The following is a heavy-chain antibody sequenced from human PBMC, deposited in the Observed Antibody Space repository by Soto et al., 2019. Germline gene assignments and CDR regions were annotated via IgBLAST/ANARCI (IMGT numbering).Heavy chain of an antibody. J-gene: IGHJ6*02. Sequence: QVQLQESGPGLVKPSETLSLTCTVSGGSISSYYWSWIRQPPGKGLEWIGYIYYSGSTNYNPSLKSRVTISVDTSKNQFSLKLSSVTAADTAVYYCARVKYSSYPAYYYYGMDGWGQGTTVTVSS. CDR1: GGSISSYY. CDR2: IYYSGST. D-gene: IGHD6-6*01. CDR3: ARVKYSSYPAYYYYGMDG. V-gene: IGHV4-59*01.